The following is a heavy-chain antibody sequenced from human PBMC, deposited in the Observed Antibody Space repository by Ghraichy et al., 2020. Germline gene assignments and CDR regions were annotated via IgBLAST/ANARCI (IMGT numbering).Heavy chain of an antibody. CDR1: GGSFSGYY. Sequence: SETLSLTCAVYGGSFSGYYWSWIRQPPGKGLEWIGEINHSGSTNYNPSLKSRVTISVDTSKNQFSLKLSSVTAADTAVYYCARGGLGILPGAAFDIWGQGTMVTVSS. CDR3: ARGGLGILPGAAFDI. V-gene: IGHV4-34*01. D-gene: IGHD7-27*01. CDR2: INHSGST. J-gene: IGHJ3*02.